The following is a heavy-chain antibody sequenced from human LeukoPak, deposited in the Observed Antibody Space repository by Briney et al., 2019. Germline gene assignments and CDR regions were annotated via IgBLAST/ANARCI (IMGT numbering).Heavy chain of an antibody. CDR2: INPNGGDT. D-gene: IGHD1-14*01. Sequence: PGASVKVSCNASGYTFTSYYMHWVRQAPGQGLEWMGIINPNGGDTSYAQKFQGRLTMTRDTSTNTVYMELTSLRSEDTAVYYCAREVMDNLRFDYWGQGTLVTVSS. V-gene: IGHV1-46*01. J-gene: IGHJ4*02. CDR3: AREVMDNLRFDY. CDR1: GYTFTSYY.